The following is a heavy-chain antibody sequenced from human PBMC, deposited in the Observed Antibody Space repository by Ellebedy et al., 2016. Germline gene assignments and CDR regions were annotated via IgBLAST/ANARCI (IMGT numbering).Heavy chain of an antibody. J-gene: IGHJ6*03. Sequence: SETLSLXCTVSGDSMSSGAYYWGWVRQHPRKGLEWIGYIYSSGSTHYNPSLKSRVFISVDTSENQFSLRLTSVTAADTAVYYCTRLCTPQIGCPAPAMDVWGKGTTVTVSS. CDR1: GDSMSSGAYY. CDR3: TRLCTPQIGCPAPAMDV. D-gene: IGHD3-10*02. V-gene: IGHV4-31*02. CDR2: IYSSGST.